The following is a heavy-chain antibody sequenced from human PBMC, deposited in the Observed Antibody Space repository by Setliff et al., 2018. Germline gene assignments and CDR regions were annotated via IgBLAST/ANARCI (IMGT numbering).Heavy chain of an antibody. CDR3: ARTCSGSGCYAGLES. CDR1: RFPFSSYG. J-gene: IGHJ4*02. D-gene: IGHD2-15*01. CDR2: ISYDGSRK. Sequence: PGGSLRLSCAASRFPFSSYGMHWVRQAPGKGLEWVAVISYDGSRKFHADSVKGRFTISRDNSKKTLYLQMNSLRPEDTAVYYCARTCSGSGCYAGLESWGQGTPVTVSS. V-gene: IGHV3-30*03.